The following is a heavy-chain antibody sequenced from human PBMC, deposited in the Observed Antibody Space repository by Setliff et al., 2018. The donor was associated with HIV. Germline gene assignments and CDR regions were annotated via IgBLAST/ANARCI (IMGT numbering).Heavy chain of an antibody. J-gene: IGHJ4*02. CDR1: GFTFSSFA. V-gene: IGHV3-23*01. CDR3: AKGLDYVDSSGYSYFRL. Sequence: PGGSLRLSCGASGFTFSSFAMNWVRHAPGKGLEWVSAVSGSGTATEYADSVKGRFTISRGNSKNALYLEMNNLRAEDTAIYYCAKGLDYVDSSGYSYFRLWGQGTQVTVSS. CDR2: VSGSGTAT. D-gene: IGHD3-22*01.